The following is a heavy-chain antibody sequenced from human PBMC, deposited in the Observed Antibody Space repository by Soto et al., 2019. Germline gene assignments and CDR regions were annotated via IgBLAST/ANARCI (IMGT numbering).Heavy chain of an antibody. Sequence: GASVKVSCKDSGGTFSSYAISWVRQAPGQGLEWMGGIIPIFGNTNYAQKLQGRVTMTTDTSTSTAYMELRSLRSDDTAVYYCARGSGSYLYYFDYWGQGTLVTVSS. D-gene: IGHD1-26*01. J-gene: IGHJ4*02. CDR3: ARGSGSYLYYFDY. V-gene: IGHV1-18*01. CDR2: IIPIFGNT. CDR1: GGTFSSYA.